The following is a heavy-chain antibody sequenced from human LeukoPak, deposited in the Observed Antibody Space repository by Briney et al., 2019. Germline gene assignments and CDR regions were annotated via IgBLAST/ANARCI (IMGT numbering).Heavy chain of an antibody. D-gene: IGHD3-10*01. Sequence: GGSLRLSCAASGFIFTKYGMHWVRQAPGKGLEWVAIIWHDGSQKHYADSVKGRFTISRDDSKNMLYLEMNSLRAEDTAVYYYARDTYGSGSYLDFDYWGQGTLVTVSS. J-gene: IGHJ4*02. CDR1: GFIFTKYG. CDR3: ARDTYGSGSYLDFDY. V-gene: IGHV3-33*01. CDR2: IWHDGSQK.